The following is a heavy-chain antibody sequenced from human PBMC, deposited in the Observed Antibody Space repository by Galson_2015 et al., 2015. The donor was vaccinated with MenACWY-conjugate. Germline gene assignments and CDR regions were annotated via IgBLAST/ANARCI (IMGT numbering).Heavy chain of an antibody. Sequence: FIFSTYNMNWVRQAPGKGLEWVASIKQDGSEKYYVDSVKGRFTISRDNPKNSLYLQMSSLRAEDTAVYYCATSRTFDYWGQGTLVTVSS. D-gene: IGHD1-1*01. J-gene: IGHJ4*02. CDR3: ATSRTFDY. V-gene: IGHV3-7*03. CDR2: IKQDGSEK. CDR1: FIFSTYN.